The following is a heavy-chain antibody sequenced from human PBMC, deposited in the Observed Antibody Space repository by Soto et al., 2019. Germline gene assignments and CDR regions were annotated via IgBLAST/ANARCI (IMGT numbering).Heavy chain of an antibody. Sequence: EVQMLESGGGLVQPGGSLRLSCAASGFTFSTYAMSWVRQAPGKGLEWVSALSGSGGSTYYGDSVKGRCTISRDNSKNIRYLQMNSLRAEDTAVYYCAREVAAIYFDYWGQGTLVTVSS. J-gene: IGHJ4*02. CDR2: LSGSGGST. CDR3: AREVAAIYFDY. CDR1: GFTFSTYA. D-gene: IGHD1-26*01. V-gene: IGHV3-23*01.